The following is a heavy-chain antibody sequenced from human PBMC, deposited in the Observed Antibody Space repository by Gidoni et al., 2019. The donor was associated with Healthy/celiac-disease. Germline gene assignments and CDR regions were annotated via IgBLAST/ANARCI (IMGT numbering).Heavy chain of an antibody. CDR2: IYYSGST. V-gene: IGHV4-39*01. Sequence: QLQLQESGPGLVKPSETLSLTCTVSGGSISSSSYYWGWIRQPPGKGLEWIGSIYYSGSTYYNPSLKSRVTISVDTSKNQFSLKLSSVTAADTAVYYCARLQRVIWFGELLYRGGRFDPWGQGTLVTVSS. J-gene: IGHJ5*02. D-gene: IGHD3-10*01. CDR1: GGSISSSSYY. CDR3: ARLQRVIWFGELLYRGGRFDP.